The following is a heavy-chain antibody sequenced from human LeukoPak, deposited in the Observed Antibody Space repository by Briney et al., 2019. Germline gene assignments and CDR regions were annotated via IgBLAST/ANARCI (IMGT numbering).Heavy chain of an antibody. CDR3: ARVPYYYDSSVYAFDI. CDR2: IYYSGST. D-gene: IGHD3-22*01. V-gene: IGHV4-39*07. J-gene: IGHJ3*02. Sequence: PSETLSLTCTVSNDSISSSSYYWGWIRQPPGKGLEWIGSIYYSGSTNYNPSLKSRVTISVDTSKNQFSLKLSSVTAADTAVYYCARVPYYYDSSVYAFDIWGQGTMVTVSS. CDR1: NDSISSSSYY.